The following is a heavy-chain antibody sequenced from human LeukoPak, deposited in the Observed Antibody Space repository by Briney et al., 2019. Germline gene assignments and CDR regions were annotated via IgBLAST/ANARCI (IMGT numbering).Heavy chain of an antibody. CDR2: ISGSGSNT. Sequence: GGSLRLSCAASGFTFRSYGMSWVRQAPGKGLEWVSGISGSGSNTYYADSVKGRFTISRDNSKNTLYLQMNSLRAEDTAVYYRAKDVGWGSSEYWGQGTLVTVSS. D-gene: IGHD3-10*01. J-gene: IGHJ4*02. CDR3: AKDVGWGSSEY. V-gene: IGHV3-23*01. CDR1: GFTFRSYG.